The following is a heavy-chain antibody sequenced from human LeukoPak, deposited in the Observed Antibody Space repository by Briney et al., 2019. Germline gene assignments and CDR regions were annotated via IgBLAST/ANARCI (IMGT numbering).Heavy chain of an antibody. V-gene: IGHV3-30-3*01. J-gene: IGHJ4*02. CDR3: TTGNWNDVQVFVY. CDR2: ISYDGSNK. D-gene: IGHD1-1*01. CDR1: GFTFSSYA. Sequence: GGSLRLSCAASGFTFSSYAMHWVRQAPGKGLEWVAVISYDGSNKYYADSVKGRFTISRDNSKNTLYLQMNSLRAEDTAVYYCTTGNWNDVQVFVYWGQGTLVTVSS.